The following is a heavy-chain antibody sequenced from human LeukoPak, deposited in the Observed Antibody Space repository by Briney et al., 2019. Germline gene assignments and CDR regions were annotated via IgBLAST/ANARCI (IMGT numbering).Heavy chain of an antibody. CDR2: IYYSGST. J-gene: IGHJ4*02. CDR1: GGSISSYY. CDR3: SREDCSSTICIIDY. D-gene: IGHD2-2*01. Sequence: SETLSLTCTVSGGSISSYYWSWIRQPPGKGLEWIGYIYYSGSTNYNPSLKSRVTISVDTSKNQFSLKLSSVTAADTAVYYCSREDCSSTICIIDYWGRGTLVTVSS. V-gene: IGHV4-59*01.